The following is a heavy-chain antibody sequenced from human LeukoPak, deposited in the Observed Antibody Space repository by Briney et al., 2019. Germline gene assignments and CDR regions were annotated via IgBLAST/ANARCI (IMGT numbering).Heavy chain of an antibody. V-gene: IGHV3-11*04. D-gene: IGHD6-13*01. CDR2: ISSSGSTI. CDR3: ARLVEYSSSRTYYYGMDV. CDR1: GFTFSDYY. Sequence: GGSLRLSCAASGFTFSDYYMSWIRQAPGKGLEWASYISSSGSTIYYADSVKGRFTISRDNAKNSLYLQMNSLRAEDTAVYYCARLVEYSSSRTYYYGMDVWGQGITVTVSS. J-gene: IGHJ6*02.